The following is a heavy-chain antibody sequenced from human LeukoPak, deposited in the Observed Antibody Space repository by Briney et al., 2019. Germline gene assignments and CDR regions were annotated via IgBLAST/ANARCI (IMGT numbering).Heavy chain of an antibody. Sequence: SVKVSCKASGGTFSSYAISWVRQAPGQGLEWMGGIIPIFGTANYAQKFQGRVTITADKSTSTAYMELSSLRSEDTAVYYCARDRDGYNFWEVWGQGTLVTVSS. CDR3: ARDRDGYNFWEV. D-gene: IGHD5-24*01. CDR2: IIPIFGTA. V-gene: IGHV1-69*06. CDR1: GGTFSSYA. J-gene: IGHJ4*02.